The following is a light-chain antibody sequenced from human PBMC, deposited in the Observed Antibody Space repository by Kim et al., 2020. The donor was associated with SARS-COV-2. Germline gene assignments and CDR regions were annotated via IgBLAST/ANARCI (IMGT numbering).Light chain of an antibody. CDR3: NSRDTSGNHWV. J-gene: IGLJ3*02. V-gene: IGLV3-19*01. CDR2: GKN. Sequence: SSELTQDPAVSVALGQTVRITCQGDSLRSYYASWYPQKPGQAPVLAIYGKNNRPSGIPDRFSSSISGNTASLTIPGAQAEDEADYYCNSRDTSGNHWVFG. CDR1: SLRSYY.